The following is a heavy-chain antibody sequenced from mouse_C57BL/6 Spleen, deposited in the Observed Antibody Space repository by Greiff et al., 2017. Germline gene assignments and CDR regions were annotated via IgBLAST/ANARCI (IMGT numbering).Heavy chain of an antibody. CDR3: ASGEDYPFAY. CDR1: GFSLTSYG. D-gene: IGHD2-4*01. CDR2: IWGVGST. V-gene: IGHV2-6*01. Sequence: VMLVESGPGLVAPSQSLSITCTVSGFSLTSYGVDWVRQSPGKGLEWLGVIWGVGSTNYNSALKSRLSISKDNSKSQVFLKMNRLQTDDTAMYYCASGEDYPFAYWGQGTLVTVSA. J-gene: IGHJ3*01.